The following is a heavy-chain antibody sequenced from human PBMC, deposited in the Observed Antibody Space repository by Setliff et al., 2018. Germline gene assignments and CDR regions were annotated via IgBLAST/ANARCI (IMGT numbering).Heavy chain of an antibody. Sequence: SVKVSCKASGFTFTSSAMQWVRQARGQRFEWIGWIVVGSGNTNYAQKFQERVTITRDMSTSTAYMELSSLRSEDTAVYYCAARRGKQGAFDIWGQGTMVTVSS. D-gene: IGHD3-10*01. CDR1: GFTFTSSA. CDR2: IVVGSGNT. V-gene: IGHV1-58*02. J-gene: IGHJ3*02. CDR3: AARRGKQGAFDI.